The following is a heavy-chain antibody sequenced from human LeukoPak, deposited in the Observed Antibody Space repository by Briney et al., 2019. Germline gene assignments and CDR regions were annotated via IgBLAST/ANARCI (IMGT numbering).Heavy chain of an antibody. J-gene: IGHJ6*02. CDR3: VRLVPAAFHGMDV. D-gene: IGHD2-2*01. CDR1: GGSFSGYY. V-gene: IGHV4-34*01. CDR2: INHSGST. Sequence: SETLSLTCAVYGGSFSGYYWSWIRQPPGKGLEWIGEINHSGSTNYNPSLKSRVTISVDTSKNQFSLKLSSVTAADTAVYYCVRLVPAAFHGMDVWGQGTTVTVSS.